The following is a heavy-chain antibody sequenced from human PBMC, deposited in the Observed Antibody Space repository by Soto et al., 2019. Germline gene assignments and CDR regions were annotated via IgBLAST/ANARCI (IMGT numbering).Heavy chain of an antibody. D-gene: IGHD4-17*01. Sequence: SETLSLTCTVSGGSISSYYWSWIRQPPGKGLEWIGYIYYSGSTNYNPSLKSRVTISVDTSKNQFSLKLSSVTAADTAVYYCARTVTTLRLFDYWGQGTLVTVSS. CDR1: GGSISSYY. V-gene: IGHV4-59*01. CDR2: IYYSGST. J-gene: IGHJ4*02. CDR3: ARTVTTLRLFDY.